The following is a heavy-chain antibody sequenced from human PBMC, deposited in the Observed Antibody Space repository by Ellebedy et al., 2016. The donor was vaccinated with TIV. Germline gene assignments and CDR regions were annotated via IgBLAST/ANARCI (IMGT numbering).Heavy chain of an antibody. CDR2: FYYSGST. Sequence: GSLRLXCAASGGSISSRSYFWGWIRQPPGKGLEWIGSFYYSGSTYYNPSLKSRVTILIDTSKNQFSLKLSSVAAADTAVYFCARTLLDQSDAFHIWGQGTMVTVSS. J-gene: IGHJ3*02. V-gene: IGHV4-39*07. CDR1: GGSISSRSYF. D-gene: IGHD1-26*01. CDR3: ARTLLDQSDAFHI.